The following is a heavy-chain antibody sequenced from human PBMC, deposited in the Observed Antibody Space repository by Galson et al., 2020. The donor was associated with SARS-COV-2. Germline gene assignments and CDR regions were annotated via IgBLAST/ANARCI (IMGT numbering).Heavy chain of an antibody. V-gene: IGHV4-4*07. Sequence: SETLSLTCTVSGGSISSYYWSWIRQPAGKGLEWIGRIYTSGSTNYNPSLKSRVTMSVDTSKNQFSLKLSSVTAADTAVYYCARDSGSGWLQDYFDYWGHGTLVTVSS. CDR1: GGSISSYY. CDR3: ARDSGSGWLQDYFDY. D-gene: IGHD6-19*01. J-gene: IGHJ4*01. CDR2: IYTSGST.